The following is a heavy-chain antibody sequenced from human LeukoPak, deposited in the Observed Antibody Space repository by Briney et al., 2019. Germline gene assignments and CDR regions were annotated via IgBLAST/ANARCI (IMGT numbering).Heavy chain of an antibody. CDR3: AKDSTVGWADYYYMDV. CDR2: ISYDGSNK. CDR1: GFTFSSYA. D-gene: IGHD3-3*02. Sequence: GGSLRLSCAASGFTFSSYATHWVRQAPGKGLEWVAVISYDGSNKYYADSVKGRFTISRDNSKNTLYLQMNSLRAEDTAVYYCAKDSTVGWADYYYMDVWGKGTTVTVSS. V-gene: IGHV3-30*04. J-gene: IGHJ6*03.